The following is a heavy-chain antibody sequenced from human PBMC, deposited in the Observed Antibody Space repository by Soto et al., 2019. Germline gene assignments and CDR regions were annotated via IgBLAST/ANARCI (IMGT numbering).Heavy chain of an antibody. Sequence: EVQLLESGGGLVQPGGSLRLSCAASGFTFSDYAMTWVRQAPGKGLEWVSTIRGTDGTTYYTDSVKGRFTISRDSSKNTLYLQMNSLRAEDAAIYYCARKGGSFYGPFDYWGQGTLVTVSS. CDR1: GFTFSDYA. J-gene: IGHJ4*02. CDR2: IRGTDGTT. CDR3: ARKGGSFYGPFDY. D-gene: IGHD1-26*01. V-gene: IGHV3-23*01.